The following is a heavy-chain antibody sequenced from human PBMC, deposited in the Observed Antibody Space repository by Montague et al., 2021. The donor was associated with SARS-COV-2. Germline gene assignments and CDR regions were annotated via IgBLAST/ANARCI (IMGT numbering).Heavy chain of an antibody. J-gene: IGHJ4*02. V-gene: IGHV3-30-3*01. CDR1: GFTFSSYA. CDR3: ASELADYGDFDY. CDR2: ISYDGSNK. D-gene: IGHD4-17*01. Sequence: SLRLSCAASGFTFSSYAMHWVRQAPGKGLEWVAVISYDGSNKYYADSVKGRFTISRDNSKNTLYLQMNSLRAVDTAVYYCASELADYGDFDYWGQGTLVTVSS.